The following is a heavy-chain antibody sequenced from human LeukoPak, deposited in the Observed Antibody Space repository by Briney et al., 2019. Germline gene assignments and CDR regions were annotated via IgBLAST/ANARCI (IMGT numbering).Heavy chain of an antibody. CDR1: GFTFSSYT. CDR3: ARPYCTSTSCYYYFEY. D-gene: IGHD2-2*01. Sequence: GGSLRLSCTASGFTFSSYTMHWVRQAPGKGLEWVAVISYDGSKVFYADSVKGRFTISRDNSKNTLYLQMSSLRAEDTAVYYCARPYCTSTSCYYYFEYWGQGTLVTVSS. V-gene: IGHV3-30-3*01. J-gene: IGHJ4*02. CDR2: ISYDGSKV.